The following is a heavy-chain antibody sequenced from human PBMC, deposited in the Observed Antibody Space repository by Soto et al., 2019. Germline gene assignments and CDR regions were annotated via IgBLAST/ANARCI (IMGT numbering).Heavy chain of an antibody. CDR1: GGSISSGGYY. CDR3: AGQVPSIWFDP. V-gene: IGHV4-31*03. CDR2: IYYSGST. Sequence: SETLSLTCTVSGGSISSGGYYWSWIRQHPGKGLEWIGYIYYSGSTYYNPSLKSRVTISVDTSKNQFSLKLSSVTAADTAVYYCAGQVPSIWFDPWGQGTLVTVSS. J-gene: IGHJ5*02.